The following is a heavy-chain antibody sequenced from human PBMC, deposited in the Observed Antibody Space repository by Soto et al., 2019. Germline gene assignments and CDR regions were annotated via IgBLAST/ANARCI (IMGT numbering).Heavy chain of an antibody. CDR2: IYYSGST. V-gene: IGHV4-39*01. D-gene: IGHD5-12*01. CDR3: ARTSDYPGVDY. CDR1: GGSISSSSYY. J-gene: IGHJ4*02. Sequence: SETLSLTCTVSGGSISSSSYYWGWIRQPPGKGLEWIGSIYYSGSTYYNPSLKSRVTISVDTSKNQFSLKLSSVTAADTAVYYCARTSDYPGVDYWGQGTLVTVSS.